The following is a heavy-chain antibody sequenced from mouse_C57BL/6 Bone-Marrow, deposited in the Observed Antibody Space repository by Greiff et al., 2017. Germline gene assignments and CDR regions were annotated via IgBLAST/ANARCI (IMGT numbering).Heavy chain of an antibody. CDR2: IDPANGNT. CDR1: GFNIKNTY. Sequence: EVQLQESVAELVRPGASVKLSCTASGFNIKNTYMHWVKQRPEQGLEWIGRIDPANGNTKYAPKFQGKATITADTSSNTAYLQLSSLTSEDTAIYYCARDYYGSSYVDYAMDYWGKGTSVTVSS. J-gene: IGHJ4*01. CDR3: ARDYYGSSYVDYAMDY. V-gene: IGHV14-3*01. D-gene: IGHD1-1*01.